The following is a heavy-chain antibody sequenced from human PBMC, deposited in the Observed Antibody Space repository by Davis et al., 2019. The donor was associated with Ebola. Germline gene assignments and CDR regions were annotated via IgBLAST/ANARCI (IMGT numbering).Heavy chain of an antibody. V-gene: IGHV4-30-2*01. CDR3: ARGYCSSTSCYRRVYNWFDP. J-gene: IGHJ5*02. D-gene: IGHD2-2*01. Sequence: PSETLSLTCAVSGGSISSGGYSWSWIRQPPGKGLEWIGEINHSGSTNYNPSLKSRVTISVDTSKNQFSLKLSSVTAADTAVYYCARGYCSSTSCYRRVYNWFDPWGQGTLVTVSS. CDR1: GGSISSGGYS. CDR2: INHSGST.